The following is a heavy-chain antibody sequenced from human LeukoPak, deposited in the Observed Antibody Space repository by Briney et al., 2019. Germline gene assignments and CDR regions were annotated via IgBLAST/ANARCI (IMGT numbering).Heavy chain of an antibody. CDR3: AKAPGSSIAASYYFDY. D-gene: IGHD6-6*01. V-gene: IGHV3-21*04. J-gene: IGHJ4*02. Sequence: GGSLRLSCAASGFTFSSYSMNWVRQAPGKGLEWVSSISSSSSYIYYANSVKGRFTISRDNAKNSLYLQMNSLRAEDTALYYCAKAPGSSIAASYYFDYWGQGTLVTVSS. CDR2: ISSSSSYI. CDR1: GFTFSSYS.